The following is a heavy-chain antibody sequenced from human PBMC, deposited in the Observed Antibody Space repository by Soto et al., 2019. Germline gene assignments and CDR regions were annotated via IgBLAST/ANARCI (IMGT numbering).Heavy chain of an antibody. V-gene: IGHV3-11*05. Sequence: QVQLVESGGGLVKPAGSLRLSCAASGFTFSDYYMSWIRQAPGKGLEWISYISSSGNYADYADSMKGRFSISRDNAKNYLYLKVHSWRAEERAVYYCERSSGRYWWEFDYWGQGTRVTVSS. J-gene: IGHJ4*02. CDR1: GFTFSDYY. CDR2: ISSSGNYA. D-gene: IGHD3-10*01. CDR3: ERSSGRYWWEFDY.